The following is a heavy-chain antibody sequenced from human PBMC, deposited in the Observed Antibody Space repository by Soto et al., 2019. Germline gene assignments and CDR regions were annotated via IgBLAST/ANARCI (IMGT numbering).Heavy chain of an antibody. Sequence: AASVEVSCKASGYTFTSYGISWVRQAPGEGLEWMGWISAYNGKTNYAQKLQGRVTMTTDTSTSTAYMELRSLRSEDTAVYYCASDSRDFWSGYHEFDYWGQGPMVTV. D-gene: IGHD3-3*01. CDR2: ISAYNGKT. CDR1: GYTFTSYG. CDR3: ASDSRDFWSGYHEFDY. V-gene: IGHV1-18*01. J-gene: IGHJ4*02.